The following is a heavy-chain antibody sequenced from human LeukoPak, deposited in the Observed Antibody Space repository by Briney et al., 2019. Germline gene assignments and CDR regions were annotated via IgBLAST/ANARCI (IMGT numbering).Heavy chain of an antibody. CDR2: ISYTGTYI. V-gene: IGHV3-21*01. CDR1: AFSLNAYN. CDR3: ARDGNYFDTTPNWFDT. D-gene: IGHD3-22*01. Sequence: GGSLRLSCAASAFSLNAYNMNWVRQAPGKGLEWVSSISYTGTYIYYADSVKGRFTIPRDNAQNSLYLQMNSLRADDTAVYYCARDGNYFDTTPNWFDTWGQGTLVTVSS. J-gene: IGHJ5*02.